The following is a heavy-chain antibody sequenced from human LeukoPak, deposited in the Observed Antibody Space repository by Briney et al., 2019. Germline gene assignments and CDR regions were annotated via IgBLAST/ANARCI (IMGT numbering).Heavy chain of an antibody. CDR3: ARATDSSSWYDY. Sequence: PRASVTVSCKASGYTFTGYYMHWVRQAPGQGLEWMGWINPNSGGTNYAQKFQGRVTMTRDTSISTAYMELSRLRSDDTAVYYCARATDSSSWYDYWGQGTLVTVSS. J-gene: IGHJ4*02. D-gene: IGHD6-13*01. CDR2: INPNSGGT. V-gene: IGHV1-2*02. CDR1: GYTFTGYY.